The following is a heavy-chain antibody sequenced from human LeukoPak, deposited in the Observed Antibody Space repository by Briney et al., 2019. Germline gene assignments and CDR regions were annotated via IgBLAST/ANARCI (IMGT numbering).Heavy chain of an antibody. D-gene: IGHD6-19*01. J-gene: IGHJ3*02. CDR1: GFTVSNNY. CDR2: IYAGGNT. V-gene: IGHV3-66*01. CDR3: VKTLISVAGTGAFDI. Sequence: PGGSLRLSCAASGFTVSNNYMSWVRQAPGKGLEWVSVIYAGGNTHYADSVKGRFTISRDNSKNMLYLQMNSLRAADTAVYYCVKTLISVAGTGAFDIWGQGTMVTVSS.